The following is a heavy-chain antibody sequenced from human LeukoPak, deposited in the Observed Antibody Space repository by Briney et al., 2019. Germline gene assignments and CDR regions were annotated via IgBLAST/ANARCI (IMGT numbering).Heavy chain of an antibody. Sequence: GESLRLSCVVSGFPFISYEMNWVRQAPGKGLELVSYISSGGTTIYYADSVKGRFSISRDNAKNSLYLQMNSLRAQDTAVYYCARLGWGNYFDYWGEGTLVTVSS. V-gene: IGHV3-48*03. CDR2: ISSGGTTI. D-gene: IGHD2-15*01. J-gene: IGHJ4*02. CDR1: GFPFISYE. CDR3: ARLGWGNYFDY.